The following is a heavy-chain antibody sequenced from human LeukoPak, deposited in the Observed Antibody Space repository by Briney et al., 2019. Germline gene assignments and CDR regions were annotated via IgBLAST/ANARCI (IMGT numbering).Heavy chain of an antibody. J-gene: IGHJ6*02. Sequence: PSETLSLTCTVSGGSITSYYRSWIRQPPGKGLEWIGYIYYSGSTNYNPSLKSRVTISVDTSKNQFSLKLSSVTAADTAVYYCARVSGLWQQLDVSYYYGMDVWGQGTTVTVSS. CDR2: IYYSGST. V-gene: IGHV4-59*01. CDR3: ARVSGLWQQLDVSYYYGMDV. D-gene: IGHD6-13*01. CDR1: GGSITSYY.